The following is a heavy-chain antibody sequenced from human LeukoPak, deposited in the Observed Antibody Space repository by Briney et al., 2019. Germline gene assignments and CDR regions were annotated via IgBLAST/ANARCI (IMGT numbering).Heavy chain of an antibody. V-gene: IGHV4-39*07. CDR3: ARDIPTGYYDY. CDR2: INYSGTT. Sequence: PSETLSLTCSVSGGSISSNSYYWGWIRQPPGKGLEWIGSINYSGTTYYNPSLKSRVIISVDTSKNQFSLKLSSVTAADTAVYYCARDIPTGYYDYWGQGILVTVSS. J-gene: IGHJ4*02. CDR1: GGSISSNSYY. D-gene: IGHD3-9*01.